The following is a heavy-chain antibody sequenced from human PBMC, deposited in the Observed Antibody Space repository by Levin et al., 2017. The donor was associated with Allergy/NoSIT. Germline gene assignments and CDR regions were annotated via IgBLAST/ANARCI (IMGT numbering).Heavy chain of an antibody. V-gene: IGHV4-59*01. CDR3: ARVPFGSSWFPYWYLDL. D-gene: IGHD6-13*01. CDR2: IYYIGST. CDR1: GGSISSYY. J-gene: IGHJ2*01. Sequence: PSETLSLTCTVSGGSISSYYWSWIRQPPGKGLEWIGYIYYIGSTNYNPSLKSRVTISVDTSKNQFSLMLSSVTAADTAVYYCARVPFGSSWFPYWYLDLWGRGTLVTVSS.